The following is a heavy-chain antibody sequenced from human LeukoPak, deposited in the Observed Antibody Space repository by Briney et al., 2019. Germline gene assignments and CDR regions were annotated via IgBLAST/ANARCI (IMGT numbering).Heavy chain of an antibody. CDR2: INSDGSTT. CDR1: GFTFDDYA. Sequence: GSLRLSCAASGFTFDDYAMHWVRQAPGKGLVWVSRINSDGSTTSYSASVKGRFTISRDNAKNTLYLQMNSLRAEDTAVYYCARGIVGPTGDYWGQGTLVTVSS. V-gene: IGHV3-74*01. D-gene: IGHD1-26*01. CDR3: ARGIVGPTGDY. J-gene: IGHJ4*02.